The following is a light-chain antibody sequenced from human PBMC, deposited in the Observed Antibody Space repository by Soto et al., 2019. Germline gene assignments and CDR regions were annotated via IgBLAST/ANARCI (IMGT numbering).Light chain of an antibody. V-gene: IGKV3-20*01. Sequence: TPFPATLTAPTGERVILSCMARHNVGIDLAWYTRRPGQDPRLIIYGTSSRAPGSPDRFSGSGSGTDFTPAVYCLEPEDYAVYFGQRWCSSPLIAIRQGAR. CDR3: QRWCSSPLIA. J-gene: IGKJ5*01. CDR1: HNVGID. CDR2: GTS.